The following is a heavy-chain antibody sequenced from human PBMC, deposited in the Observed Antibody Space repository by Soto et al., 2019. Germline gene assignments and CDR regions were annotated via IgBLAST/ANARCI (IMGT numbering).Heavy chain of an antibody. CDR2: ISGRGGST. CDR1: WFTFFSYS. CDR3: AKGGLRRPPFDY. J-gene: IGHJ4*02. V-gene: IGHV3-23*01. Sequence: GGSLRLSCAAPWFTFFSYSMGWVPQAPREGVEGGSAISGRGGSTYYADSVKGRFTISRDNSKNTLYLQMNSLRAEYTAVYYCAKGGLRRPPFDYWGQGTLVTVSS.